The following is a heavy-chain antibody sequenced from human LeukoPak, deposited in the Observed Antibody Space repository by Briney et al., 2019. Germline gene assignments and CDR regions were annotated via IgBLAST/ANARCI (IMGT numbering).Heavy chain of an antibody. D-gene: IGHD3-10*01. J-gene: IGHJ4*02. CDR2: INSDGSSA. CDR1: GFTFSSYW. Sequence: GGSLRLSCAASGFTFSSYWMHWVRQAPGKGLVWVSRINSDGSSASYADSVKGRFTISRDNAKNTLYLQMNSLRAEDTAVYYCARDLGSYGTGMAGDYWGQGTLVTVSS. CDR3: ARDLGSYGTGMAGDY. V-gene: IGHV3-74*01.